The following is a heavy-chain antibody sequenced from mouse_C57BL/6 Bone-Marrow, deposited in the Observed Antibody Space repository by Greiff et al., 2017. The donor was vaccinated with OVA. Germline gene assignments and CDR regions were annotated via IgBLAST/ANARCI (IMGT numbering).Heavy chain of an antibody. CDR3: ARGRYNYDEGNWYFDV. CDR1: GFSLTSYG. J-gene: IGHJ1*03. V-gene: IGHV2-6*01. Sequence: QVQLKESGPGLVAPSQSLSITCTVSGFSLTSYGVAWVRQSPGTGLEWLGVIWGVGSTNYNSALKSSLSISKDNSKSQVFLKMNSLQTDETAMYYWARGRYNYDEGNWYFDVWGTGTTVTVSS. D-gene: IGHD2-12*01. CDR2: IWGVGST.